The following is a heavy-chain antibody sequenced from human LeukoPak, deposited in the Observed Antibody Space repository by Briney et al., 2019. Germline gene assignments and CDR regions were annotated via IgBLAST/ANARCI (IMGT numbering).Heavy chain of an antibody. CDR2: INHSGST. V-gene: IGHV4-34*01. D-gene: IGHD2-15*01. CDR1: GGSISSHY. CDR3: ARVLVYCSGGSCGHVDY. Sequence: SETLSLTCTVSGGSISSHYWSWIRQPPGKGLEWIGEINHSGSTNYNPSLKSRVTISVDTSKNQFSLKLSSVTAADTAVYYCARVLVYCSGGSCGHVDYWGQGTLVTVSS. J-gene: IGHJ4*02.